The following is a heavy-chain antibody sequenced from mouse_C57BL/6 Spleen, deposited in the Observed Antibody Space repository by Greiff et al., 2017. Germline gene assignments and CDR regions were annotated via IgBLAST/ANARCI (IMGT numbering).Heavy chain of an antibody. J-gene: IGHJ4*01. CDR2: IDPENGDT. V-gene: IGHV14-4*01. CDR1: GFNIKDDY. D-gene: IGHD2-2*01. Sequence: VQLKQSGAELVRPGASVKLSCTASGFNIKDDYMHWVKQRPEQGLEWIGWIDPENGDTEYASKFQGKATITADTSSNTAYRQLSSLTSEDTAVYYCTGLLWLRYYAMDYWGQGTSVTVSS. CDR3: TGLLWLRYYAMDY.